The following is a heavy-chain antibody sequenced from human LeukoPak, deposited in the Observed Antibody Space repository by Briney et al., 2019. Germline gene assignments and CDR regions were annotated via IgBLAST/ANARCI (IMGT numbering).Heavy chain of an antibody. D-gene: IGHD2-8*02. CDR2: IYYSRTT. J-gene: IGHJ4*02. Sequence: SGTLSLTCPVSGGSMSSYYWSWIRQPPGKGVEWIGYIYYSRTTNYNPSLKSRVTISVDTSKNQFSLRLSSVTAADTAVYYCARIGDTGGYFNYWGQGTLVTVSS. V-gene: IGHV4-59*01. CDR3: ARIGDTGGYFNY. CDR1: GGSMSSYY.